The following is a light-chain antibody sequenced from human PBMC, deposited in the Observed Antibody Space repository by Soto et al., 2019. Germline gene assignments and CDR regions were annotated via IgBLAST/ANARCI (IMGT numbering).Light chain of an antibody. CDR3: SSYTNNGAPD. CDR1: NSDVGGYNY. J-gene: IGLJ1*01. CDR2: GVT. V-gene: IGLV2-14*01. Sequence: QSVLTQPASVSGSPGQSITIFCTGTNSDVGGYNYVSWYHQHPGKAPKLIIYGVTNRPSGVSDRFSGSKSGYTASLTISGLRAEGEADYYCSSYTNNGAPDFGTGTKVTVL.